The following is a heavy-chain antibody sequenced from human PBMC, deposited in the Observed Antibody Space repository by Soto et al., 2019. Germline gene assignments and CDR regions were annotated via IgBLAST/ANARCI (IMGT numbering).Heavy chain of an antibody. CDR1: GFTFRSYS. J-gene: IGHJ4*02. CDR2: ISGSGSSI. Sequence: GGSLRLSCAASGFTFRSYSMNWVRQAPGKGLEWVTSISGSGSSIYYADSVKGRFTISRDNAKSSLYLQMNSLRAEDTAVYYCTSARGSSWYFDYWGQGALVTVSS. D-gene: IGHD6-13*01. V-gene: IGHV3-21*01. CDR3: TSARGSSWYFDY.